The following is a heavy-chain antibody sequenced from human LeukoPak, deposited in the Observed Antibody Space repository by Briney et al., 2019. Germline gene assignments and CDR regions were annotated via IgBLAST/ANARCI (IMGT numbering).Heavy chain of an antibody. CDR3: VIFYVAY. D-gene: IGHD2/OR15-2a*01. CDR1: VNYC. V-gene: IGHV3-74*01. CDR2: IKSDGSWT. J-gene: IGHJ4*02. Sequence: GGSLTLSFTASVNYCIHWLRQARWKGLVWVSHIKSDGSWTSYADSIKCRFTTSKDNAKNTVYLPMNNLRAEDTAVYYCVIFYVAYWGRGTLVTVSS.